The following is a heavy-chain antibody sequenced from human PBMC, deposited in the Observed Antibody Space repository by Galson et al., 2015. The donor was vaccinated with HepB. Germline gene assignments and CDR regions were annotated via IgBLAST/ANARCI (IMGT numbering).Heavy chain of an antibody. CDR1: GFTFSSYA. CDR3: AREDSSSWYITWNYYYYYGMDV. CDR2: ISYDGSNK. D-gene: IGHD6-13*01. Sequence: SLRLSCAASGFTFSSYAMHWVCQAPGKGLEWVAVISYDGSNKYYADSVKGRFTISRDNSKNTLYLQMNSLRAEDTAVYYCAREDSSSWYITWNYYYYYGMDVWGQGTTVTVSS. J-gene: IGHJ6*02. V-gene: IGHV3-30-3*01.